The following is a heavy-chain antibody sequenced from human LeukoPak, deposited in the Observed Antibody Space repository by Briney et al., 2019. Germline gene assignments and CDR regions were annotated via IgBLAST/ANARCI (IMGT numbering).Heavy chain of an antibody. Sequence: GGSLRLSCAASGFTLSDYHMSWIRQAPGKGLEWVSDISSRNTYTKYADSVKGRLTISRDNAKNSLYLQVNSLRVEDTAVYYCARGYDRELDYWGQGTLVTVSS. J-gene: IGHJ4*02. D-gene: IGHD1-26*01. CDR3: ARGYDRELDY. CDR1: GFTLSDYH. V-gene: IGHV3-11*05. CDR2: ISSRNTYT.